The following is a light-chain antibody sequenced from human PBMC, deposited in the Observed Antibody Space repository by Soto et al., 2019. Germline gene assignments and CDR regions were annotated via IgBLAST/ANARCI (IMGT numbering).Light chain of an antibody. CDR3: CSYAGIFTFPHV. Sequence: QSALTQPRSVSGSPGQSVTISCTGTSSDIGGYNYVSWYQQHPGKAPKLMIYDVNKRPSGVPDRFSGSKSGNTASLTISGLQAEDEAEYCCCSYAGIFTFPHVFGTGTKLTVL. J-gene: IGLJ1*01. CDR2: DVN. V-gene: IGLV2-11*01. CDR1: SSDIGGYNY.